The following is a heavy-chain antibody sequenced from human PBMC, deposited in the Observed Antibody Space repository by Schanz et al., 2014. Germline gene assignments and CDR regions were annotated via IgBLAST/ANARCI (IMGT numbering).Heavy chain of an antibody. V-gene: IGHV3-23*04. CDR3: AKGMGYCSGGTCYDYYYDGLEV. J-gene: IGHJ6*02. Sequence: EVQLVESGGGLVKPGGSLRLSCAASGFTFSSYSMNWVRQAPGKGLEWVSALSGSGGSTYYADSVKGRFTISRDNSKNTLYLQMNSLSADDTAVCYCAKGMGYCSGGTCYDYYYDGLEVWGQGTTVNGSS. CDR1: GFTFSSYS. D-gene: IGHD2-15*01. CDR2: LSGSGGST.